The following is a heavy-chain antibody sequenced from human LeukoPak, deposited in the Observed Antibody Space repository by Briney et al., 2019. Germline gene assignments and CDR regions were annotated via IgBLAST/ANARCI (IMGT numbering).Heavy chain of an antibody. Sequence: PSETLSLTCTVSGGSVSSGSYYWGWIRQPPGKGLEWIGYIYYSGSTNYNPSLKSRVTISVDTSKNQFSLMLSSVTAADTAVYYCASGYSSSWYYFDNWGQGTLVTVSS. CDR1: GGSVSSGSYY. D-gene: IGHD6-13*01. CDR3: ASGYSSSWYYFDN. V-gene: IGHV4-61*01. J-gene: IGHJ4*02. CDR2: IYYSGST.